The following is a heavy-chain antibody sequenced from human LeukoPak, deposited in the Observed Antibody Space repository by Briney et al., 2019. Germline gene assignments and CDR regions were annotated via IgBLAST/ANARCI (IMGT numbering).Heavy chain of an antibody. Sequence: SETLSLTGAVYGGSFSGYYWSWIRQPPGKGLEWFGEINHSGSTNYNPSLKSRVTISVDTSKNQFSLKLSSVTAADTAVYYCARVRTARVLGDYWGQGTLVTVSS. D-gene: IGHD6-6*01. J-gene: IGHJ4*02. V-gene: IGHV4-34*01. CDR2: INHSGST. CDR3: ARVRTARVLGDY. CDR1: GGSFSGYY.